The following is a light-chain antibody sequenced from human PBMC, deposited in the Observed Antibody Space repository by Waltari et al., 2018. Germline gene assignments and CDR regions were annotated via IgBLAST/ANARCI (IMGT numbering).Light chain of an antibody. V-gene: IGKV4-1*01. CDR3: QQYYSTPPT. Sequence: IVMTQSPESLAVPLGERATINSKSSQSVLYSSNNKNYLDWYQQKPGQPPKLLIYWASTRESGVPDRFSGSGSGTDFTLTISSLQAEDVAVYYCQQYYSTPPTFGQGTKVEIK. J-gene: IGKJ1*01. CDR1: QSVLYSSNNKNY. CDR2: WAS.